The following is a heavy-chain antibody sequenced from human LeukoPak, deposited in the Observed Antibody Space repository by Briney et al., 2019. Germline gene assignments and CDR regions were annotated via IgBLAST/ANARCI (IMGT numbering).Heavy chain of an antibody. Sequence: ASVKVSCKASGYTFTGYYMHWVRQAPGQGLEWMGWINPNSGGKNYAQKFQGRVTMTRDTSISTAYMELSRLRSDDTAVYYCARDSRKNSNYYYYYMDVWGKGTTVTVSS. J-gene: IGHJ6*03. CDR1: GYTFTGYY. CDR2: INPNSGGK. CDR3: ARDSRKNSNYYYYYMDV. D-gene: IGHD1-14*01. V-gene: IGHV1-2*02.